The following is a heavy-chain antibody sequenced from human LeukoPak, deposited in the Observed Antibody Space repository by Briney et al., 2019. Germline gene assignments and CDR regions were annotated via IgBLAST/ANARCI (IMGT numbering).Heavy chain of an antibody. Sequence: PSETLSLTRTVSGGSISNYYWSWIRQPPGKGLEWIGYISYSGSTYYNPSLKSRVTILVDTSKSQFSLKLSSVTAADTAVYYCARLGDSTSRLYYFDYWGQGTLVTVSS. CDR1: GGSISNYY. J-gene: IGHJ4*02. D-gene: IGHD6-6*01. CDR3: ARLGDSTSRLYYFDY. CDR2: ISYSGST. V-gene: IGHV4-59*08.